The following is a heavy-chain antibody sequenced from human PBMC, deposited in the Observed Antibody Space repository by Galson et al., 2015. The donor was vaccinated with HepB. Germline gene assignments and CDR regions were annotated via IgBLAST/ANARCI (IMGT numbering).Heavy chain of an antibody. V-gene: IGHV3-23*01. CDR2: ISNSGGST. CDR1: GFTFSTYA. D-gene: IGHD6-25*01. CDR3: ANGGVLSY. J-gene: IGHJ4*02. Sequence: SLRLSCAASGFTFSTYAMSWVRQAPGKGLEWVSAISNSGGSTYYADTVKGRFTISRDNSKNTLYLQMNSLRAEDTAVYYCANGGVLSYWGQGTLVTVSS.